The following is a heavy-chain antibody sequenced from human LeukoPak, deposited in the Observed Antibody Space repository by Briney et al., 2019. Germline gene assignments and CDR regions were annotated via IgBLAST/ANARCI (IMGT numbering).Heavy chain of an antibody. Sequence: ASVKVSCKASGYTFTGYYMHWVRQAPGQGLEWMGWINPNSGGTNYAQKFQGRVTMTRDTSISTTYMELSRLRSDDTAVYYCAREDLYYYDSSGSEYFQHWGQGTLVTVSS. CDR2: INPNSGGT. CDR1: GYTFTGYY. J-gene: IGHJ1*01. V-gene: IGHV1-2*02. CDR3: AREDLYYYDSSGSEYFQH. D-gene: IGHD3-22*01.